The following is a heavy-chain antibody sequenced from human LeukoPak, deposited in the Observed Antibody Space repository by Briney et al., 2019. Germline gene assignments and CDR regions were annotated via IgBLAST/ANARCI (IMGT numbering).Heavy chain of an antibody. D-gene: IGHD2-15*01. V-gene: IGHV3-30*02. CDR1: GFTFSSYG. J-gene: IGHJ4*02. CDR2: IRYDGSNK. CDR3: AKAGAVVVVAAKYFDY. Sequence: AGGSLRLSCAASGFTFSSYGMHWVRQAPGKGLEWVAFIRYDGSNKYYADSVKGRFTISRDNSKNTLYLQMNSLRAEDTAVYYCAKAGAVVVVAAKYFDYWGQGTLVTVSS.